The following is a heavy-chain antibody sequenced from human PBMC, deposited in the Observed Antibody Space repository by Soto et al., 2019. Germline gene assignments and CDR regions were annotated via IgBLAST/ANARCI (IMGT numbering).Heavy chain of an antibody. J-gene: IGHJ4*02. CDR1: GGSISSSSYY. V-gene: IGHV4-39*07. D-gene: IGHD3-22*01. Sequence: SETLSLTCTVSGGSISSSSYYWGWIRQPPGKGLEWIGSIYYSGSTYYNPSLKSRVTISVDTSKNQFSLRLSSVTAADTAVYYCARGYQRWGYYYDSSGPSSYYFDYCGQGTLVTVSS. CDR3: ARGYQRWGYYYDSSGPSSYYFDY. CDR2: IYYSGST.